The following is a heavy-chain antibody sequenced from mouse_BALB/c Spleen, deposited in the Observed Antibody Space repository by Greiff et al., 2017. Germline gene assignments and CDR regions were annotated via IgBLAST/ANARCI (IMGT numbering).Heavy chain of an antibody. D-gene: IGHD5-1*01. CDR2: INPSTGYT. CDR1: GYTFTSYW. V-gene: IGHV1-7*01. J-gene: IGHJ4*01. CDR3: ARYEYPYAMDY. Sequence: VQLQQSGAELAKPGASVKMSCKASGYTFTSYWMHWVKQRPGQGLEWIGYINPSTGYTEYNQKFKDKATLTAAKSSSTAYMQLSSLTSEDSAVYYSARYEYPYAMDYWGQGTSVTVSS.